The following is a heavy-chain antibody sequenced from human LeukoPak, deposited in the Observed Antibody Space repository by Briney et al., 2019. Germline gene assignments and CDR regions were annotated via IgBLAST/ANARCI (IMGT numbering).Heavy chain of an antibody. J-gene: IGHJ6*03. CDR1: GGTFSSYA. CDR3: AREGGLLTTGQYYYCLDV. D-gene: IGHD3-9*01. Sequence: GASVKVSCKASGGTFSSYAISWVRQAPGQGLEWMGWINPVSGGTKYAQKFQGRVTMTRDTSVTTAYMELSRLRSDDTAIYYCAREGGLLTTGQYYYCLDVWGKGTTVTVSS. V-gene: IGHV1-2*02. CDR2: INPVSGGT.